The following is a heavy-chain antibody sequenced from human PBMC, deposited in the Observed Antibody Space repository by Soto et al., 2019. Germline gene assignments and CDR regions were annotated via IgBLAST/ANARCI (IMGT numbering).Heavy chain of an antibody. J-gene: IGHJ4*02. CDR2: ITAYNGKT. Sequence: ASVKVSCKASGYSFTNYAITWLRQAPGEGLEWMGWITAYNGKTNNAQKFQGRVTMTTDTSASTAYMELRSLRSDDTAVYYCAREMTTMTFYDYWGQGTLVTVSS. V-gene: IGHV1-18*04. CDR3: AREMTTMTFYDY. CDR1: GYSFTNYA. D-gene: IGHD4-17*01.